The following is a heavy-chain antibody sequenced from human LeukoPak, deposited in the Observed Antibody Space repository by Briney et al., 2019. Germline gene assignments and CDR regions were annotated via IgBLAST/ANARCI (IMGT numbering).Heavy chain of an antibody. D-gene: IGHD3-16*01. J-gene: IGHJ5*02. Sequence: GGSLRLSCAASGFTFSSYSLNWVRQAPGKGLEWVSSISSSSSYIYYADSVKGRFTISRDNAKNSLYLQMNSLRAEDTAVYYCARDGGGWDNWFDPWGQGTLVTVSS. CDR1: GFTFSSYS. CDR2: ISSSSSYI. V-gene: IGHV3-21*01. CDR3: ARDGGGWDNWFDP.